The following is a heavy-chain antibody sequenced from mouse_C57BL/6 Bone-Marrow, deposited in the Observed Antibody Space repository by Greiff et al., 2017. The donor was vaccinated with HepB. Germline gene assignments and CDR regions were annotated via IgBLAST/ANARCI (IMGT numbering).Heavy chain of an antibody. V-gene: IGHV1-64*01. J-gene: IGHJ3*01. CDR1: GYTFTSYW. CDR2: INPNSGST. CDR3: ARNGRGFAY. Sequence: VQLQQPGAELVKPGASVKLSCKASGYTFTSYWMHWVKQRPGQGLEWIGMINPNSGSTNYNEKFKSKATLTVDKSSSTAYMQLSSLTSEDSAVYYCARNGRGFAYWGQGTLVTVSA.